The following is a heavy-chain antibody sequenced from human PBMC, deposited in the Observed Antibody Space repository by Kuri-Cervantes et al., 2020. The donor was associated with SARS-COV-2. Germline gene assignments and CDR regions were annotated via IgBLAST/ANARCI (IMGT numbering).Heavy chain of an antibody. CDR1: GGSISSGGYY. CDR2: IYYSGST. D-gene: IGHD4-17*01. V-gene: IGHV4-31*03. J-gene: IGHJ2*01. CDR3: ARGGGYYGDYSWYFDL. Sequence: SETLSLTCTVSGGSISSGGYYWSWIRQHPGKGLEWIGYIYYSGSTYYNPSLKSRVTISVDTSKNQFSLKLSSVTAADTAVYYCARGGGYYGDYSWYFDLWGRGTLVTVSS.